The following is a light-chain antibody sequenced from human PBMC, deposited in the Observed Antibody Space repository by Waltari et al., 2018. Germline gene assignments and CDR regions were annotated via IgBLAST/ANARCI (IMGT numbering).Light chain of an antibody. CDR2: DSS. J-gene: IGKJ2*03. Sequence: EIVLTQSPATLSLSPGERATLSCTASQTVGTYLAWYQQKPGQAPRLLIYDSSNRATGIPARFSGSGSGTDFTLTMSSLEPADSAVYYCQQRSDRPPVSFGQGTKLEIK. CDR3: QQRSDRPPVS. CDR1: QTVGTY. V-gene: IGKV3-11*01.